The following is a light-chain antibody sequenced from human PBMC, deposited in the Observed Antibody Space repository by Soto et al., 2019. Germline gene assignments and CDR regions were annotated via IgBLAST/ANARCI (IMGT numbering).Light chain of an antibody. CDR1: QSVNHY. CDR3: QQYNTYTPPWT. V-gene: IGKV1-5*01. Sequence: DIQMTQSPSTLSASVGERVTITCRASQSVNHYLAWYQQKPGQVPRLLIYDASSLETGVPFRFSGSVSGTEFTLTISIRQPDDFATYYCQQYNTYTPPWTFGQGTKVDI. CDR2: DAS. J-gene: IGKJ1*01.